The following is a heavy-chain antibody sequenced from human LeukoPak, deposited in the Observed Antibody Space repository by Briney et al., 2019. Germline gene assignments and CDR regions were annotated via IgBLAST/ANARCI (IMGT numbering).Heavy chain of an antibody. Sequence: GGSLRLSCAASGFXFSSYEMHWVRQVPGKGLEWVSYIDRRGSTIYYADSAKGRFTISRDNAKSSLYLQMNSLRAEDTAEYYCARVGSSSYYNGMDVWGQGTTVTVSS. CDR3: ARVGSSSYYNGMDV. CDR1: GFXFSSYE. J-gene: IGHJ6*02. CDR2: IDRRGSTI. D-gene: IGHD6-13*01. V-gene: IGHV3-48*03.